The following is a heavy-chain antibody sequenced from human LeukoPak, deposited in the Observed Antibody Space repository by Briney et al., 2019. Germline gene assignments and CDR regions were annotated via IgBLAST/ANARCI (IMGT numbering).Heavy chain of an antibody. J-gene: IGHJ6*02. CDR1: GGSISSGDYY. D-gene: IGHD4-17*01. Sequence: SETLSLTCTVSGGSISSGDYYWSWIRQPPGKGLEWIGYIYYSGSTYYNPSLKSRVTISVDTSKNQFSLKLSSVTAADTAVYYCARDTNYGDYVSHYYYYGMDVWGQGTTVTVSS. CDR3: ARDTNYGDYVSHYYYYGMDV. CDR2: IYYSGST. V-gene: IGHV4-30-4*01.